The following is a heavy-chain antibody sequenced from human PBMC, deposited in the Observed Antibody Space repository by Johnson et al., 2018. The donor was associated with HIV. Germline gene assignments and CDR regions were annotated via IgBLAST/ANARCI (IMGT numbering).Heavy chain of an antibody. Sequence: QVQLVESGGGVIRPGGSLRLSCAASGFTFSSYGMHWVRQAPGKGLEWVAVISYDGSNNYYADSVKGRFTISRDNSKNTLYLQMNSLRAEDTAVYYWARDINYSNYVTDAFDIWGQGTVVTVSS. D-gene: IGHD4-11*01. CDR2: ISYDGSNN. J-gene: IGHJ3*02. CDR1: GFTFSSYG. V-gene: IGHV3-30*03. CDR3: ARDINYSNYVTDAFDI.